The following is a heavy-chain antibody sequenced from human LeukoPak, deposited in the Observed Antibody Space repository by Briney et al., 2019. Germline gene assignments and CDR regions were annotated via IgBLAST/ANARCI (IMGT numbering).Heavy chain of an antibody. CDR1: GYTFTSYG. CDR2: INPNSGGT. V-gene: IGHV1-2*02. D-gene: IGHD3-22*01. CDR3: ARRSSGYPSGWFDP. J-gene: IGHJ5*02. Sequence: GASVKVSCKASGYTFTSYGISWVRQAPGQGLEWMGWINPNSGGTNYAQKFQGRVTMTRDTSISTAYMELSRLRSDDTAVYYCARRSSGYPSGWFDPWGQGTLVTVSS.